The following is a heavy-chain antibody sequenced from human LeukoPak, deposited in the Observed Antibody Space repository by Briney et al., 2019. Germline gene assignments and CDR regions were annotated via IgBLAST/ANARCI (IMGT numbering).Heavy chain of an antibody. CDR2: INPHSGGT. CDR3: ARGGYCSSTSCYIVNMGYGC. J-gene: IGHJ4*02. Sequence: ASVTVSCKASGYTFTDYYMHWVRQAPGQGLEWMGWINPHSGGTNYAQKFQGRVTTTRDTSISTAYMELSRLRSDDTAVYYCARGGYCSSTSCYIVNMGYGCWGQGTLVTVSS. CDR1: GYTFTDYY. V-gene: IGHV1-2*02. D-gene: IGHD2-2*02.